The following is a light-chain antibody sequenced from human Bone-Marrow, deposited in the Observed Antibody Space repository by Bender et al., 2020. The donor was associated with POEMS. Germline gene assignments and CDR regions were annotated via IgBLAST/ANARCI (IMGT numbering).Light chain of an antibody. J-gene: IGLJ1*01. CDR1: SSDVGSYNL. CDR2: EVS. Sequence: QSALTQPVSVSGSPGQSITISCIGTSSDVGSYNLVSWYQQHPGKVPKLIIHEVSERPSGVSPRFSGSKSGDTASLTISGLQPEDEADYYCAAWDESLSGHYVFGTGTKVTVV. CDR3: AAWDESLSGHYV. V-gene: IGLV2-23*02.